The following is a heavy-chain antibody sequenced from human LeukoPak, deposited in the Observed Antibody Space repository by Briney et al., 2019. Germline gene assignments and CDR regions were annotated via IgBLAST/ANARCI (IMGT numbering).Heavy chain of an antibody. D-gene: IGHD3-22*01. J-gene: IGHJ3*02. CDR1: GYTFTYRY. CDR2: ITPFNGNT. CDR3: ANTGDDSSGAFDI. V-gene: IGHV1-45*02. Sequence: GSSVKVSCKASGYTFTYRYLHWVRQAPGQALEWMGWITPFNGNTNYAQKFQDRVTITRGRSMSTAYMELSSLRSEDTAMYYCANTGDDSSGAFDIWGQGTMVTVSS.